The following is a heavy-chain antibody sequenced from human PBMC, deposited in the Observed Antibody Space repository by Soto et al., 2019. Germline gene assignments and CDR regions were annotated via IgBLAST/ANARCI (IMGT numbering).Heavy chain of an antibody. CDR3: ARGNHRWLQLWYFDL. J-gene: IGHJ2*01. Sequence: QVQLVQSGAEVKKPGSSVTVSCKASVGTFSSYTISWVRQAPGQGLEWMGGIIPIFGTANYSQKFQGRVTITADESTSTAYMEWSSMRSEDTAVYYCARGNHRWLQLWYFDLWGRGTLVTVSS. CDR1: VGTFSSYT. D-gene: IGHD5-12*01. CDR2: IIPIFGTA. V-gene: IGHV1-69*12.